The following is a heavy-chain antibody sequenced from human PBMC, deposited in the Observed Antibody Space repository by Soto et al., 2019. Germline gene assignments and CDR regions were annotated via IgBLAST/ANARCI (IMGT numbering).Heavy chain of an antibody. CDR1: GFTFINFA. CDR3: AKGFGRSSWVYFDL. V-gene: IGHV3-23*01. Sequence: GGSLRLSCAASGFTFINFAMSWVRQAPGKGLEWVASVSKGGVTTYYADSVEGRFVISRDNSNNMVYLQMKNLRAEDTALYFCAKGFGRSSWVYFDLWGQGARVTVSS. D-gene: IGHD6-13*01. CDR2: VSKGGVTT. J-gene: IGHJ4*02.